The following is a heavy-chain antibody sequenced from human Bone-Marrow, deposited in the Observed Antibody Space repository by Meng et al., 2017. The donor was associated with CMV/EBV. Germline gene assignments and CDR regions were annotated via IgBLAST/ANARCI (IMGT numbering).Heavy chain of an antibody. D-gene: IGHD4-11*01. V-gene: IGHV3-23*03. Sequence: GESLKIPCAASGFTFSSYAMSWVRQAPGKGLEGVSVIYSGGSSTYYADSVKGRFTISRDNSKNTLYLQMNSLRDEDTAVYYCAKGILTTYFDFWGQGTRVTGSS. CDR2: IYSGGSST. J-gene: IGHJ4*02. CDR1: GFTFSSYA. CDR3: AKGILTTYFDF.